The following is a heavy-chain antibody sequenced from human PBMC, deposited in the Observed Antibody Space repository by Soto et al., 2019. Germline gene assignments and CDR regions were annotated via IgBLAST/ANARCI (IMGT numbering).Heavy chain of an antibody. CDR3: ARMDWNYERVYNYYYGMDV. V-gene: IGHV1-8*01. CDR2: MNPNSGNT. Sequence: ASVKVSCKASGYTFTSYDINWVRQATGQGLEWMGWMNPNSGNTGYAQKFQGRVTMTRNTSISTAYMELSSLRSEDTAVYYCARMDWNYERVYNYYYGMDVWGHVTTVTVSS. CDR1: GYTFTSYD. D-gene: IGHD1-7*01. J-gene: IGHJ6*02.